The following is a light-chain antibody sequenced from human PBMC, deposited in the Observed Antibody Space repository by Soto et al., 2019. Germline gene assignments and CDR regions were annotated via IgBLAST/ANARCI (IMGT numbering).Light chain of an antibody. CDR3: QSYDSSLSGYV. CDR2: EVT. V-gene: IGLV2-14*01. CDR1: RSDVGAYNY. J-gene: IGLJ1*01. Sequence: QSVLTQPASVSGSPGQSIAISCTGTRSDVGAYNYVSWYQQHPGKAPKLMISEVTNRPSGVSDRFSGSKSGNTASLTISGLQAEDEADYYCQSYDSSLSGYVFGTGTKVTVL.